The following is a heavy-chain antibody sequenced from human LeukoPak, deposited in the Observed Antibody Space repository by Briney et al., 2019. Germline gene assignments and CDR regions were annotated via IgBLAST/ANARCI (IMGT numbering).Heavy chain of an antibody. CDR1: GYTFTSYD. D-gene: IGHD3-3*01. J-gene: IGHJ3*02. CDR2: MNPNSGNT. CDR3: ARGGLYYDFWSGSAFDI. Sequence: ASVKVSCKASGYTFTSYDINWVRQATGQGLEWMGWMNPNSGNTGYAQKFQGRVTITRNTSISTAYMELSSLRSEDTAVYYCARGGLYYDFWSGSAFDIWGQGTMVTVSS. V-gene: IGHV1-8*03.